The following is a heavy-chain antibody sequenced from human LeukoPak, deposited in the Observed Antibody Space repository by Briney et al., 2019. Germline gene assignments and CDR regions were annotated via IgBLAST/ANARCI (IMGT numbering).Heavy chain of an antibody. Sequence: GGSLRLSCAASGCTFTTYALSWVREAPGKGLEWVSSITGSGSSTYYADSVKGRFTISRDSSKNTLYLQMNSLRAEDTAVYYCAKDASSSWRWGAFDIWGQGTMVTVSS. V-gene: IGHV3-23*01. CDR2: ITGSGSST. D-gene: IGHD6-13*01. CDR3: AKDASSSWRWGAFDI. J-gene: IGHJ3*02. CDR1: GCTFTTYA.